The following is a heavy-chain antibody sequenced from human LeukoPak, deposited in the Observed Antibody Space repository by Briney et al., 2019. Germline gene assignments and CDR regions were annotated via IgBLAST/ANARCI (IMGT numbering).Heavy chain of an antibody. D-gene: IGHD6-13*01. CDR1: GFTFSDHY. J-gene: IGHJ4*02. Sequence: GGSLRLSCAASGFTFSDHYMDWVRQAPGKGLEWVSSISGTSTYIYFANSLKGRFSISRDNAKNSLYLQMNSLRAEDTAVYFCARATLSEIIAAEAFFDSWGQGTLVIVSS. CDR2: ISGTSTYI. V-gene: IGHV3-69-1*01. CDR3: ARATLSEIIAAEAFFDS.